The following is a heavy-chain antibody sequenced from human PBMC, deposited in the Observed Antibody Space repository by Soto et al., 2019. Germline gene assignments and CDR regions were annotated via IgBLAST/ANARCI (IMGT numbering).Heavy chain of an antibody. D-gene: IGHD5-12*01. Sequence: QVQLVQSGAEVKKPGASVKLSCKTSGYTFTTIFLHWLRQAPGQRLEWMGWINPANGVTMYSQKFLGRVSNTRDTSATTAYMELTSLTSDDTAVYYCARGPSCGCFDFWGQGTVVTVSS. V-gene: IGHV1-3*01. CDR2: INPANGVT. CDR1: GYTFTTIF. CDR3: ARGPSCGCFDF. J-gene: IGHJ4*02.